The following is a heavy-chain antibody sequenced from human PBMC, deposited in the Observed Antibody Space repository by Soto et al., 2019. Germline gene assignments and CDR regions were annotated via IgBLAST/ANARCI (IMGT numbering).Heavy chain of an antibody. V-gene: IGHV1-18*01. CDR1: GYTFTNYG. D-gene: IGHD5-18*01. CDR2: ISAYNGNT. CDR3: ARGSRGYSRRDWFDP. Sequence: ASVKVSCKASGYTFTNYGISWVRQAPGQGLEWMGWISAYNGNTNYAQKLQGRVTMTTDTSTSTAYMELRSLRSDDTAVYYCARGSRGYSRRDWFDPWGQGTLVTVSS. J-gene: IGHJ5*02.